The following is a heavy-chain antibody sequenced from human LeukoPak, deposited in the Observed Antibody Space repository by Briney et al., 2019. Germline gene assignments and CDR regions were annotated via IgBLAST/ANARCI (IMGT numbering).Heavy chain of an antibody. D-gene: IGHD6-19*01. CDR1: GDSVSSNSAA. CDR3: ASDPGIAVAGTLWFDP. V-gene: IGHV6-1*01. CDR2: TYYRSKWYN. J-gene: IGHJ5*02. Sequence: SQTLSLTCAISGDSVSSNSAAWNWIRQSPSRGLEWLGRTYYRSKWYNDYAVSVKSRITINPDTSKNQFSLQLNSVTPEDTAVYYCASDPGIAVAGTLWFDPWGQGTLVTVSS.